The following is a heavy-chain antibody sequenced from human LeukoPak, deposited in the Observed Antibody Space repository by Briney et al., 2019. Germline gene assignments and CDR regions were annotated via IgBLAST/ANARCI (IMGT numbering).Heavy chain of an antibody. CDR1: GCTFTSYD. D-gene: IGHD3-10*01. Sequence: ASVKVSCKASGCTFTSYDINWVRQATGQGLEWMGWMNPNSGNTGYAQKFQGRVTMTRNTSISTAYMELSSLRSEDTAVYYCARAPQWFGESKYYMDVWGKGTTVTISS. J-gene: IGHJ6*03. CDR2: MNPNSGNT. CDR3: ARAPQWFGESKYYMDV. V-gene: IGHV1-8*01.